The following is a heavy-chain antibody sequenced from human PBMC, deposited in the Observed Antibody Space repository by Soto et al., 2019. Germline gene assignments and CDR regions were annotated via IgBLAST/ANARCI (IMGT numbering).Heavy chain of an antibody. CDR2: INPNCGGT. Sequence: ASVKVSCKASGYTFTGYYMHWVRQAPGQGLEWMGWINPNCGGTNYAQKFQGRVTMTRDTSISTAYMELSRLRSDDTAVYYCARAPVWPRAPNWFDPWGQETLVTVSS. V-gene: IGHV1-2*02. J-gene: IGHJ5*02. CDR3: ARAPVWPRAPNWFDP. CDR1: GYTFTGYY.